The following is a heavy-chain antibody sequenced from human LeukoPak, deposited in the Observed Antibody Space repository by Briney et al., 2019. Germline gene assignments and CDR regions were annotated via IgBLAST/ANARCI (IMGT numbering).Heavy chain of an antibody. CDR3: ARGPNSSGWYVYFDY. CDR2: IRYDGSNK. J-gene: IGHJ4*02. D-gene: IGHD6-19*01. Sequence: GGSLRLSCAASGFTFSSYGMHWVRQAPGKGLEWVAFIRYDGSNKYYADSVKGRFTISRDNSKNTLYLQMNSLRAEDTAVYYCARGPNSSGWYVYFDYWGQGTLVTVSS. V-gene: IGHV3-30*02. CDR1: GFTFSSYG.